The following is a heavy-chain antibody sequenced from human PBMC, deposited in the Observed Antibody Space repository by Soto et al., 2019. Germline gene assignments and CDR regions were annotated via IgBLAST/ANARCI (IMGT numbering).Heavy chain of an antibody. CDR3: ARMGGLYCSSTSCYGANYYYYMDV. CDR1: GGSFSGYY. J-gene: IGHJ6*03. D-gene: IGHD2-2*01. Sequence: SETLSLTCAVYGGSFSGYYWSWIRQPPGKGLEWIGEINHSGSTNYNPSLKSRVTISVDTSKNQFSLKLSSVTAADTAVYYCARMGGLYCSSTSCYGANYYYYMDVWGKGTTVTVSS. CDR2: INHSGST. V-gene: IGHV4-34*01.